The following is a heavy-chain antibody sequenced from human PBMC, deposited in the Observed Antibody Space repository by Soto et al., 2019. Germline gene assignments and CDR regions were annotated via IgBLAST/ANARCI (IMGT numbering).Heavy chain of an antibody. J-gene: IGHJ3*02. V-gene: IGHV5-51*01. CDR1: GYSFTSYW. CDR3: ARHLGPYSGYDYAFDI. D-gene: IGHD5-12*01. Sequence: GESLKISCKGSGYSFTSYWIGWVRQMPGKGLEWMGIIYPGDSDTRYSPSFQGQVTISADKSISTAYLQWSSLKASDTAMYYCARHLGPYSGYDYAFDIWGQGTMVTVSS. CDR2: IYPGDSDT.